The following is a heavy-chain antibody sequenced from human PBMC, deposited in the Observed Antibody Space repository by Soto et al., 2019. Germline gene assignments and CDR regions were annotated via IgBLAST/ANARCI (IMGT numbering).Heavy chain of an antibody. Sequence: SETLSLTCTVSGGSISSSDYYWSWIRQPPGKGLEWIGYISYSGSAYYNPSLKSRLTILKDTSQNQFSLKLSSGTVADTAVYYCARDGWQLGRGVMISRGRDVWGRGTT. CDR2: ISYSGSA. V-gene: IGHV4-30-4*01. D-gene: IGHD3-10*01. J-gene: IGHJ6*03. CDR1: GGSISSSDYY. CDR3: ARDGWQLGRGVMISRGRDV.